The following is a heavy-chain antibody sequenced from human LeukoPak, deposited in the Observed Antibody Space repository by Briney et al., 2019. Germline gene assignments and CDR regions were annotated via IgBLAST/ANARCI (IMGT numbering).Heavy chain of an antibody. J-gene: IGHJ6*03. V-gene: IGHV4-34*10. CDR2: INHSGST. D-gene: IGHD3-10*01. CDR1: GGSFRGYY. CDR3: AREDSGSYYNFYYFYMDV. Sequence: SETLSLTCAVYGGSFRGYYWSWIRQPPGKGLEWIGEINHSGSTNYNPSLKSRVTLSVDTSKTQFYLSLSSVTAADTAVYYCAREDSGSYYNFYYFYMDVWGKGATVTISS.